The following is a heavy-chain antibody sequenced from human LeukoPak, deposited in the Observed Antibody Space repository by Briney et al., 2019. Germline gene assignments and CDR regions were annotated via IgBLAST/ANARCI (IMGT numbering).Heavy chain of an antibody. J-gene: IGHJ6*02. Sequence: GGSLRPSCAASGFTFSNAGMSWVRQAPGKGLEWVGRIRSKTDGGTTDYAAPVKGRFTISRDDSKNTLYLQMNSLKTEDTAVYYCTTRYFDWLEYYYYYGMDVWGQGTTDTVSS. D-gene: IGHD3-9*01. CDR2: IRSKTDGGTT. CDR1: GFTFSNAG. CDR3: TTRYFDWLEYYYYYGMDV. V-gene: IGHV3-15*01.